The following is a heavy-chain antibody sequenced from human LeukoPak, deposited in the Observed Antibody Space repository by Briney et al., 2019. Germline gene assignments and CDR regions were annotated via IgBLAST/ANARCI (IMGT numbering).Heavy chain of an antibody. CDR1: GGSISSYY. D-gene: IGHD1-14*01. CDR2: IYYSGTT. J-gene: IGHJ4*02. CDR3: ARESPGYYFDY. Sequence: SETLSLTCSVSGGSISSYYWSWIRQPPGKGLEWIGYIYYSGTTNYNPSLKSRVTISVDTSKNQFSLKLSSVTAADTAVYYCARESPGYYFDYWGQGTLVTVSS. V-gene: IGHV4-59*01.